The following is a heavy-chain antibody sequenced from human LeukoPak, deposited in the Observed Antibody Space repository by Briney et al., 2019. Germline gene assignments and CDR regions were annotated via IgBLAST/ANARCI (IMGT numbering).Heavy chain of an antibody. Sequence: GASVKVSCKASGGTFTSYGISWVRQAPGQGLEWMGWISAYNGNTNYAQKLQGRVTMTTDTSTSTAYMELRSLRSDDTAVYYCARDFGQKPQQDVVVPAWGQGTLVTVSS. CDR3: ARDFGQKPQQDVVVPA. J-gene: IGHJ5*02. CDR1: GGTFTSYG. CDR2: ISAYNGNT. V-gene: IGHV1-18*01. D-gene: IGHD2-2*01.